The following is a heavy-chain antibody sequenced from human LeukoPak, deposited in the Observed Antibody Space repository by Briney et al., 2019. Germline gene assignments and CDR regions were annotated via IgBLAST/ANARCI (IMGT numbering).Heavy chain of an antibody. D-gene: IGHD2-2*01. CDR1: GFTFSSYS. CDR2: ISSSSSYI. V-gene: IGHV3-21*01. J-gene: IGHJ6*03. CDR3: ARDPAWGSSTSSTAYYYYMDV. Sequence: GGSLRLSCAASGFTFSSYSMNWVRQAPGKGLEWVSSISSSSSYIYYADSVKGRFTISRDNAKNSLYLQMNSLRAEDTAVYYCARDPAWGSSTSSTAYYYYMDVWGKGTTVTVSS.